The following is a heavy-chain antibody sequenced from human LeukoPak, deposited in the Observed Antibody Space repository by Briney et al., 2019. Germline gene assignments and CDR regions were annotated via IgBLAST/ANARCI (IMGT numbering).Heavy chain of an antibody. CDR1: GYTFTSYG. V-gene: IGHV1-18*01. J-gene: IGHJ4*02. CDR3: ARGYSSSCPDY. Sequence: ASVKVSCKASGYTFTSYGISWVRQAPGQGLEWVGWISANNGDTDYAQKFQARVTMTRDTSTSTVYMELSSLRSEDTAVYYCARGYSSSCPDYWGQGTLVTVSS. D-gene: IGHD6-13*01. CDR2: ISANNGDT.